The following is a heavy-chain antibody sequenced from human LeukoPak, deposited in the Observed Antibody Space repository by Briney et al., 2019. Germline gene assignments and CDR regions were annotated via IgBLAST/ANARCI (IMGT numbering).Heavy chain of an antibody. CDR2: VDPEDGET. J-gene: IGHJ5*02. D-gene: IGHD2-2*01. Sequence: GASVKVSCKVSGYTFTDYYMHWVQRAPGKGLEWMGLVDPEDGETIYAEKFQGRVTITADTSTDTAYMELSSLRSEDTAVYYCATLRPPDIVVVPAAISAPPNWFDPWGQGTLVTVSS. CDR1: GYTFTDYY. CDR3: ATLRPPDIVVVPAAISAPPNWFDP. V-gene: IGHV1-69-2*01.